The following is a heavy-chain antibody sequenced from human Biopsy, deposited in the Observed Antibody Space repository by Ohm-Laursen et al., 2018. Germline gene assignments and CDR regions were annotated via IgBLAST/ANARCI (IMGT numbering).Heavy chain of an antibody. V-gene: IGHV1-18*01. D-gene: IGHD5-24*01. CDR1: GYNFNSYG. CDR3: ARERGGYKRTDY. Sequence: SVKVSCKASGYNFNSYGISWVRQAPGQGLEWMGWINTYNGNTNYAQNLQGRVTMTTDTSTSTAYMELRSLRSDDTAVYYCARERGGYKRTDYWGQGTLVTVSS. J-gene: IGHJ4*02. CDR2: INTYNGNT.